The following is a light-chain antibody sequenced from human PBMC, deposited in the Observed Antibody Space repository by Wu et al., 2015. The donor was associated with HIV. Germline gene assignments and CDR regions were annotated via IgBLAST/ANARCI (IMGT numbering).Light chain of an antibody. CDR2: GAS. Sequence: DIQMTQSPSSLSASVGDRVTITCRASQPINNYVAWYQQKPGTVPKLLIHGASTLQPGVPSRFSGSGSGTSFTLTISSLQPEDVATYYCQQSYSSLYSFGQGTKLEIK. J-gene: IGKJ2*03. V-gene: IGKV1-27*01. CDR1: QPINNY. CDR3: QQSYSSLYS.